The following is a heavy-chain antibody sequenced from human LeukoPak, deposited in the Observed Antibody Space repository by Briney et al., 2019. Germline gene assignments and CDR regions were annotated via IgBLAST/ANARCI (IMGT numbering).Heavy chain of an antibody. Sequence: PGGSLRLFCSASGFTFSNAWMIWVRQAPGKGLEWVGRTQSKTDGGTIDYAAPVKGRFTISRDDSKNMLYLQMNSLKTEDTAVYYCASFGYCNGGGCYGFDYWGQGTLVAVSS. J-gene: IGHJ4*02. CDR3: ASFGYCNGGGCYGFDY. CDR2: TQSKTDGGTI. D-gene: IGHD2-15*01. CDR1: GFTFSNAW. V-gene: IGHV3-15*01.